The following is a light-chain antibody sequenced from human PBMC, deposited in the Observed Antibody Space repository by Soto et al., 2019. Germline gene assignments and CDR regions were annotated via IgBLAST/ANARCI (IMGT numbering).Light chain of an antibody. J-gene: IGKJ4*01. V-gene: IGKV3-20*01. Sequence: EIVLTQSPGTLSLSPGERATLSCMASQSVSDNYLGWYQQKPGQAPRLLIYGASSRATGIPDRFSGSGSGTDFTLTISRLEPEDFAVYYCQQYGSSPRVTFGGGTKVEIK. CDR2: GAS. CDR1: QSVSDNY. CDR3: QQYGSSPRVT.